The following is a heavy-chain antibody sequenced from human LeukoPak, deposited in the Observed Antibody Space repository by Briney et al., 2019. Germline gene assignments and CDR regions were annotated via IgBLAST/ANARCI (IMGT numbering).Heavy chain of an antibody. V-gene: IGHV3-48*03. D-gene: IGHD2-2*01. CDR2: ISSSGSTI. CDR3: ARGVVVVPAGFDY. Sequence: GGSLRLSCAASGFTFSSYEMNWVRQAPGKGLEWVSYISSSGSTIYYAYSVKGRFTISRDNAKNSLYLQMNSLRAEDTAVYYCARGVVVVPAGFDYWGQGTLVTVSS. J-gene: IGHJ4*02. CDR1: GFTFSSYE.